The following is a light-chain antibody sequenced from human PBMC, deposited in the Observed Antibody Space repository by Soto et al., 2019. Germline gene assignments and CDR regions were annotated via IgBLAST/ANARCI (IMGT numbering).Light chain of an antibody. V-gene: IGLV2-14*01. J-gene: IGLJ2*01. CDR3: SSYTSSSTLVV. CDR2: DVS. Sequence: QSALTQPASVSGSPGQSITISCTGTGSDVGGYNYVSWYQQHPGKAPKLMIYDVSNRPSGVSNRFSGSKSGNTASLTISGLQAEDEADYSCSSYTSSSTLVVFGGGTKLTVL. CDR1: GSDVGGYNY.